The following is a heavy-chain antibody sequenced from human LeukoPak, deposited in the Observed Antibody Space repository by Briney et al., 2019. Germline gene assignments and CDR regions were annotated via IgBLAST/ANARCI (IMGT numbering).Heavy chain of an antibody. D-gene: IGHD4-23*01. CDR3: ARRGDGGRSFDY. J-gene: IGHJ4*02. CDR1: GFTVSSNY. CDR2: IYSGGST. V-gene: IGHV3-53*01. Sequence: GGSLRLSCAASGFTVSSNYMSWVRQAPGKGLEWVSVIYSGGSTYYADSVKGRFTISRDDSDNTLYLQMNSLRAEDTAVYYCARRGDGGRSFDYWGQGIQVTVSS.